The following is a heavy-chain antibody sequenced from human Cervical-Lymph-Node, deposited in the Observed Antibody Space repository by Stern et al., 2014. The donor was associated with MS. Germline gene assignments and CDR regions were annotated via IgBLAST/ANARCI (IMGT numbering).Heavy chain of an antibody. V-gene: IGHV3-23*01. J-gene: IGHJ3*02. Sequence: VQLLESGGGLVQPGGSLRLSCAASGFTFKNFAMGWVRQAPGKGLEWVSSISDSGGRTYYPDSVKGRFTISRDNSKNALYLQMNSLRAEDTAVYFCVMAVAAVYDAFDIWGQGTMVTVSS. CDR3: VMAVAAVYDAFDI. CDR2: ISDSGGRT. CDR1: GFTFKNFA. D-gene: IGHD6-19*01.